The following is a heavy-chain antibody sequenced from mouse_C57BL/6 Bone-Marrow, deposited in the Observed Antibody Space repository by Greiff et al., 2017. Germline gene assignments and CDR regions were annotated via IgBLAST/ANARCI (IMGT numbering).Heavy chain of an antibody. J-gene: IGHJ2*01. D-gene: IGHD4-1*01. Sequence: VKLQQSGADLVRPGASLTLSCKASGYTFTDYEMHWVRQTPVHGLEWIGAIDPETGGTAYTHKFKGQVILTVDKSSSTAYMEVRSLTSEDSAVYYCTKTGSFAYWGQGTTLTVSA. CDR3: TKTGSFAY. CDR1: GYTFTDYE. V-gene: IGHV1-15*01. CDR2: IDPETGGT.